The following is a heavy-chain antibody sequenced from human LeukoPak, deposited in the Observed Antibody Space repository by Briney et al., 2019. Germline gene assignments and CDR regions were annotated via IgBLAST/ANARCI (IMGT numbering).Heavy chain of an antibody. D-gene: IGHD3-16*02. V-gene: IGHV4-30-4*08. CDR3: ARDRDLYVWGSYRYRYFDY. Sequence: SETLSLTCTVSGDSISGYFWSWIRQPPGKGLEWIGYIYYSGSTYYNPSLKSRVTISVDTSKNQFSLKLSSVTAADTAVYYCARDRDLYVWGSYRYRYFDYWGQGTLVTVSS. CDR1: GDSISGYF. J-gene: IGHJ4*02. CDR2: IYYSGST.